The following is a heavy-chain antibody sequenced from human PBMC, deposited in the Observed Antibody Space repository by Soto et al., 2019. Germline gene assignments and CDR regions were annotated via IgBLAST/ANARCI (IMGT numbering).Heavy chain of an antibody. Sequence: QVTLKESGPTLVKPTQTLTLTCTVSGLSIRTTGVGVGWVRQPPGKALEWLALLYWDDDQRYSPSLRSRLTIAKDMSEQQVFLTMTNMDTVDTATYYCVQSRWGGDCLEIYSSRAYYGLDVWGQGTTVTVSS. CDR1: GLSIRTTGVG. J-gene: IGHJ6*02. CDR2: LYWDDDQ. D-gene: IGHD2-21*02. V-gene: IGHV2-5*02. CDR3: VQSRWGGDCLEIYSSRAYYGLDV.